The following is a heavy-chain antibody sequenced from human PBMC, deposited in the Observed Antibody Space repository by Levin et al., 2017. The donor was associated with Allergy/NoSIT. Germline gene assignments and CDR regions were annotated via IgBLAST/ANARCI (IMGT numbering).Heavy chain of an antibody. CDR1: GFTFNSFW. CDR3: ARDYRGVFDY. CDR2: IKQDGSEK. J-gene: IGHJ4*02. D-gene: IGHD3-10*01. V-gene: IGHV3-7*01. Sequence: PGGSLRLSCVASGFTFNSFWMSWVRQAPGKGLEWVANIKQDGSEKNYVDSVKGRFTISRDNAKNSLGLQMNSLRAEDTAVYYCARDYRGVFDYWGQGTLVTVSS.